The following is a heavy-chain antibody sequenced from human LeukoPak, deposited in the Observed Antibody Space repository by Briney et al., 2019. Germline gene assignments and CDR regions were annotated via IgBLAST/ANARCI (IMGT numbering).Heavy chain of an antibody. Sequence: GASVKVPCKASGFTFTVYAMHWVRQAPGQIPEWMGWVNAGNGKTKYSEKFQGRVTITRDTIASTVYMEVSSLRFEDTAVYYRAKGIWVSGRYYFDYWGQGTLVTVSS. D-gene: IGHD3-10*01. CDR2: VNAGNGKT. CDR1: GFTFTVYA. J-gene: IGHJ4*02. V-gene: IGHV1-3*01. CDR3: AKGIWVSGRYYFDY.